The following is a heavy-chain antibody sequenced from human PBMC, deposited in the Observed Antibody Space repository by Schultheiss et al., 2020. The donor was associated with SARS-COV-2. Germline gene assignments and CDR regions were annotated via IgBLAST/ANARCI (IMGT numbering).Heavy chain of an antibody. CDR1: GFSLSTSGVG. Sequence: SGPTLVKPTQTLTLTCTFSGFSLSTSGVGVGWIRQPPGKALEWLAHIFSNDEKSYSTSLKSRLTISKDTSKSQVVLTMTNMDPVDTATYYCARDLVWYYYDSSGYYYGFNWFDPWGQGTLVTVSS. V-gene: IGHV2-26*01. J-gene: IGHJ5*02. CDR2: IFSNDEK. CDR3: ARDLVWYYYDSSGYYYGFNWFDP. D-gene: IGHD3-22*01.